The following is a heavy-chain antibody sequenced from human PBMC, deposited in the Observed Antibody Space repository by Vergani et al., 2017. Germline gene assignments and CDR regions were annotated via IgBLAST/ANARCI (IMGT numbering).Heavy chain of an antibody. CDR1: GGTFSSYA. Sequence: QVQLVQSGAEVKKPGASVKVSCKASGGTFSSYAISWVRQAPGQGLEWMGRIIPILGTANYAQKFQGRVTITADESTSTAYMELSSLRSEDTAVYYCARALRYYYDSSGYYYDWGQGTLVTVSS. V-gene: IGHV1-69*11. CDR2: IIPILGTA. CDR3: ARALRYYYDSSGYYYD. D-gene: IGHD3-22*01. J-gene: IGHJ4*02.